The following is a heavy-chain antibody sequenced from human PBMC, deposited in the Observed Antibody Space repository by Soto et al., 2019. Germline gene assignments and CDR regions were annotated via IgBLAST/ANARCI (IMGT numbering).Heavy chain of an antibody. D-gene: IGHD5-18*01. CDR2: IKHDGSEK. CDR1: GFTFGSYW. CDR3: ARTQTMQTSIPLWLSSISTFDY. V-gene: IGHV3-7*03. J-gene: IGHJ4*02. Sequence: LRLSCAASGFTFGSYWMSWVRQAPGKGLEWVANIKHDGSEKYYVDSVKGRFTISRDNAKNSLYLQMNSLRAEDTAVYYCARTQTMQTSIPLWLSSISTFDYWGQGTLVTSP.